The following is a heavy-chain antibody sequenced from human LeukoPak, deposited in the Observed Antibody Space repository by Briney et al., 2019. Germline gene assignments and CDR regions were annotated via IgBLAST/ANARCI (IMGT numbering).Heavy chain of an antibody. V-gene: IGHV1-69*05. CDR2: IIPIFGTA. Sequence: GASVKVSCKASGGTFNSYAISWVRQAPGQGLEWMGGIIPIFGTANHAQKFQGRVTITTEESTSTAYMELSSLRSEDTAVYYCVSHDYGDYYFDYWGGGALVTVSS. D-gene: IGHD4-17*01. CDR3: VSHDYGDYYFDY. J-gene: IGHJ4*02. CDR1: GGTFNSYA.